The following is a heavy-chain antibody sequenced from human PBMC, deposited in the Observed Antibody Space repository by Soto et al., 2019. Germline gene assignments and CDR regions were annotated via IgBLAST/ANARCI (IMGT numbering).Heavy chain of an antibody. CDR2: ISWNSGSI. V-gene: IGHV3-9*01. Sequence: EVQLVESGGGLVQPGRSLRLSCAASGFTFDDYAMHWVRQAPGKGLEWVSGISWNSGSIGYADSVKGRFTISRDNAKKSLYLQMNSLRPEDTALYYCAKDMGTRRSSSWSRTFGAFDIWGQGTMVSVSS. J-gene: IGHJ3*02. CDR1: GFTFDDYA. CDR3: AKDMGTRRSSSWSRTFGAFDI. D-gene: IGHD6-13*01.